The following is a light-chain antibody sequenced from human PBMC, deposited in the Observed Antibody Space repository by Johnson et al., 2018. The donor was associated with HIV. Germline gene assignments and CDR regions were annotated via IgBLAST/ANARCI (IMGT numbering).Light chain of an antibody. J-gene: IGLJ1*01. CDR2: EDY. Sequence: QSVLTQPPSVSAAPGQTVNISCSGNVSNIESYFVSWYQQLPGAAPTLLIYEDYKRPSGIPDRFSGSKSGASATLGITGLQTGDEADYYCGVWDASLSPLYVYVTGTTISVL. CDR3: GVWDASLSPLYV. CDR1: VSNIESYF. V-gene: IGLV1-51*02.